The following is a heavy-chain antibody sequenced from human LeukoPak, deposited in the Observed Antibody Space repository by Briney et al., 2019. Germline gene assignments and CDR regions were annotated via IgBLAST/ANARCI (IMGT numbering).Heavy chain of an antibody. CDR1: GGSISSYY. J-gene: IGHJ4*02. D-gene: IGHD6-25*01. CDR3: AREAATAAFDY. CDR2: IYYSGST. V-gene: IGHV4-59*01. Sequence: SETLSLTCTVSGGSISSYYWSWIWQPPGKGLEWIGYIYYSGSTNYNPSLKSRVTISVDTSKNQFSLKLSSVTAADTAVYYCAREAATAAFDYWGQGTLVTVSS.